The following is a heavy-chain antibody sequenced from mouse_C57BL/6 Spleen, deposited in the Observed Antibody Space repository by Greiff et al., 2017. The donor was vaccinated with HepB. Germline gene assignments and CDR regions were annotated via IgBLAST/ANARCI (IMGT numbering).Heavy chain of an antibody. CDR2: SRNKANDYTT. Sequence: EVMLVESGGGLVQSGRSLRLSCATSGFTFSDFYMEWVRQAPGKGLEWIAASRNKANDYTTEYSASVKGRFIVSRDTSQSILYLQMNALRAEDTAIYYCARDGGLREAMDYWGQGTSVTVSS. V-gene: IGHV7-1*01. CDR3: ARDGGLREAMDY. J-gene: IGHJ4*01. D-gene: IGHD2-4*01. CDR1: GFTFSDFY.